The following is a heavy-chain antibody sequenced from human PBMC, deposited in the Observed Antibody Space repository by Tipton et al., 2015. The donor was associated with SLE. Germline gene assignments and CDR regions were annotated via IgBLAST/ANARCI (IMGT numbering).Heavy chain of an antibody. D-gene: IGHD2-2*01. Sequence: SLRLSCAASGFTFSSYAMTWVRQAPGKGLEWVSYISGGGGATYYADSLEGHFTISRDNSKNTLYLQMNSLRADDTAVYYCAKDLIQCTSTSCFYYHYGMDVWGQGTTVTVS. CDR3: AKDLIQCTSTSCFYYHYGMDV. CDR1: GFTFSSYA. V-gene: IGHV3-23*01. J-gene: IGHJ6*02. CDR2: ISGGGGAT.